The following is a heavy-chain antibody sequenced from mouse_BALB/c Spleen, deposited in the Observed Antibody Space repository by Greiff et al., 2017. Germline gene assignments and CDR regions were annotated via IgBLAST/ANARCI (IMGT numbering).Heavy chain of an antibody. V-gene: IGHV1-7*01. CDR3: AKEEGYYYGSSFFDY. CDR1: GYTFTSYW. D-gene: IGHD1-1*01. Sequence: VQLQQSGAELAKPGASVKMSCKASGYTFTSYWMHWVKQRPGQGLEWIGYINPSTGYTEYNQKFKDKATLTADKSSSTAYMQLSSLTSEDSAVYYCAKEEGYYYGSSFFDYWGQGTTLTVSS. CDR2: INPSTGYT. J-gene: IGHJ2*01.